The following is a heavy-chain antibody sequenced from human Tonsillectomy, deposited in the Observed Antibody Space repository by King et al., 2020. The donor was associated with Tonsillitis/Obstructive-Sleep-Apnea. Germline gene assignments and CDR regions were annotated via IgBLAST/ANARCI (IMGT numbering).Heavy chain of an antibody. CDR2: ISSSSSTI. V-gene: IGHV3-48*02. J-gene: IGHJ4*02. Sequence: VQLVESGGGLVQPGGSLRLSCAASGFTFSSYSMNWVRQAPGKGLEWVSYISSSSSTIYYADSVKGRFTISRANAKNSLYLKMNSLRDEETAVYYCARDQLTTRGYCSSTSCPKHFDYWGQGTLVTVSS. CDR3: ARDQLTTRGYCSSTSCPKHFDY. D-gene: IGHD2-2*01. CDR1: GFTFSSYS.